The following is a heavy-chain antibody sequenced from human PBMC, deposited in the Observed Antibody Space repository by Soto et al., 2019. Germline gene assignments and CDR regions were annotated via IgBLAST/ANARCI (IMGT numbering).Heavy chain of an antibody. D-gene: IGHD2-15*01. V-gene: IGHV3-33*01. Sequence: QVQLVESGGGVVQPGRSLRLSCVVSGFTFSNYGMHWVRQAPGKGLEWVAIIWYDGSDKYYADSVKGRFTISRDNSKNTLYLQMHSLRPEDTVVYYWARDVVVAATRVGGIDYWGQGTLVSVSS. CDR3: ARDVVVAATRVGGIDY. CDR1: GFTFSNYG. CDR2: IWYDGSDK. J-gene: IGHJ4*02.